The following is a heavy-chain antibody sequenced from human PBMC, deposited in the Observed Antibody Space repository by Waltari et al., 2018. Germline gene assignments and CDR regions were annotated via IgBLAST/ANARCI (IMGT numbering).Heavy chain of an antibody. Sequence: QVQLQQWGAGLLKPSETLSLTCAVYGGSFSGYYWGWIRQPPGKGLEWIGEINHNGSTNDDPSLKRRVTKSVETSKNQFSLKLRSVTAADTAVYYRARGSVVVPAANWFGSNWFDPWGQGTLVTVSS. CDR1: GGSFSGYY. CDR3: ARGSVVVPAANWFGSNWFDP. J-gene: IGHJ5*02. V-gene: IGHV4-34*01. CDR2: INHNGST. D-gene: IGHD2-2*01.